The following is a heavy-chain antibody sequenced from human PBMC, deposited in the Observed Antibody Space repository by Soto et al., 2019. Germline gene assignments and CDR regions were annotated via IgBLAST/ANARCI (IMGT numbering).Heavy chain of an antibody. CDR2: NIPMFGTA. V-gene: IGHV1-69*01. D-gene: IGHD2-2*01. CDR3: ARLEPDMVVVPAADYYYYGMDV. CDR1: GGTFSGYA. J-gene: IGHJ6*02. Sequence: QVQLVQSGAEVKKPGSSVKVSCKASGGTFSGYAINWVRQAPGQGLEWMGGNIPMFGTANYAQKFQGRVTITADESTSTAYMELSSLRSEDTAVYYCARLEPDMVVVPAADYYYYGMDVWGQGTTVTVSS.